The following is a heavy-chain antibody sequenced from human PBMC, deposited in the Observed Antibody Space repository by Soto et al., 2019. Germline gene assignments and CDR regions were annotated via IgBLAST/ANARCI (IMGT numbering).Heavy chain of an antibody. D-gene: IGHD3-9*01. CDR3: AREGERSVLRYFDPQGTFDY. Sequence: KQSQTLSLTCAISGDSVSSNSAAWNWIRQSPSRGLEWLGRTYYRSKWYNDYAVSVKSRITINPDTSKNQFSLQLNSVTPEDTAVYYCAREGERSVLRYFDPQGTFDYWGQGTLVTVSS. V-gene: IGHV6-1*01. CDR2: TYYRSKWYN. CDR1: GDSVSSNSAA. J-gene: IGHJ4*02.